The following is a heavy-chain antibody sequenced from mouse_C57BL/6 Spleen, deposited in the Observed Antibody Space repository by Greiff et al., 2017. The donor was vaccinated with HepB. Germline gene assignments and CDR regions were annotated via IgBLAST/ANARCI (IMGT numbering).Heavy chain of an antibody. CDR1: GYTFTSYW. J-gene: IGHJ3*01. D-gene: IGHD3-2*02. CDR2: IYPSDSET. Sequence: QVQLQQPGAELVRPGSSVKLSCKASGYTFTSYWMDWVKQRPGQGLEWIGNIYPSDSETHYNQKFKDKATLTVDKSSSTAYMQLSSLTSEDSAVYYCARSSDSSGYVGFAYWGQGTLDTVSA. V-gene: IGHV1-61*01. CDR3: ARSSDSSGYVGFAY.